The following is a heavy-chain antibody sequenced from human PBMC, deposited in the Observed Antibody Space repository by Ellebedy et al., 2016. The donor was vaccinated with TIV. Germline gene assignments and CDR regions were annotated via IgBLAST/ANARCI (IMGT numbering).Heavy chain of an antibody. V-gene: IGHV3-30*04. J-gene: IGHJ4*02. D-gene: IGHD5-12*01. CDR1: GFTFSRYS. Sequence: GESLKISCVASGFTFSRYSMHWVRQAPGQGLEWVAVISYDVTNKFYRGSVKGRFTISRDNSKNTLYLQMNSLRAEDTDLYFCAREAPGSGYDFKGYFDYWGQGTLVTVSS. CDR3: AREAPGSGYDFKGYFDY. CDR2: ISYDVTNK.